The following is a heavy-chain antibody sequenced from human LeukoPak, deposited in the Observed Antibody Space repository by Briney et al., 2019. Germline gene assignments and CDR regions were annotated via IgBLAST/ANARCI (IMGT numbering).Heavy chain of an antibody. CDR3: TRDQRKYCSRTTCFVFDI. V-gene: IGHV3-23*01. CDR2: SGGGDAT. Sequence: GGSLRLSCAASTFIFSDYAMTWVRQAPGKGLEWVSTSGGGDATYYAHSAKGRFAVSRDNSKKTLYLQLNSLRAEDTAVYYCTRDQRKYCSRTTCFVFDIWGQGTVVSVSS. J-gene: IGHJ3*02. D-gene: IGHD2-2*01. CDR1: TFIFSDYA.